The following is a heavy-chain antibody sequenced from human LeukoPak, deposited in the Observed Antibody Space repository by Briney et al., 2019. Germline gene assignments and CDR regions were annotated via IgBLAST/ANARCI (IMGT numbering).Heavy chain of an antibody. D-gene: IGHD3-10*01. CDR1: GFTFSSYA. Sequence: GGSLRLSCAASGFTFSSYAMHWVRQAPGKGLEWVAFIRYDGSNKYYADSVKGRFTISRDNSKNTLYLQMNSLRAEDTALYYCAKAHGEEPRTYDYWGQGTLVTVSS. CDR2: IRYDGSNK. J-gene: IGHJ4*02. CDR3: AKAHGEEPRTYDY. V-gene: IGHV3-30*02.